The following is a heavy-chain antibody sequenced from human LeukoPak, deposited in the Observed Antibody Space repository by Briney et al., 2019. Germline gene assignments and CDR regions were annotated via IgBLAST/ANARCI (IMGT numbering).Heavy chain of an antibody. CDR3: ARDTYYYDSSAGY. CDR1: GYTFTXYY. V-gene: IGHV1-2*02. J-gene: IGHJ4*02. Sequence: RVSYXXSGYTFTXYYMHWVRQAPGKGGEWMGWINPNSGGTNYAQKFQGRVTMTRDTSISTAYMELSRLRSDDTAVYYCARDTYYYDSSAGYWGQGTLVTVSS. D-gene: IGHD3-22*01. CDR2: INPNSGGT.